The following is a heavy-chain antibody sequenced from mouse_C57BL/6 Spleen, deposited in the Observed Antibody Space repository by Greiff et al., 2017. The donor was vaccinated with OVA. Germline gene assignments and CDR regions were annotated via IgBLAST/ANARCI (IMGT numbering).Heavy chain of an antibody. Sequence: QVQLQQSGAELVRPGTSVKVSCKASGYAFTNYLIEWVKQRPGQGLEWIGVINPGSGGTNYNEKFKGKATLTADKSSSTAYMQRSSLTSEDSAVYFCARGGGSRGAYWGQGTLVTVSA. V-gene: IGHV1-54*01. D-gene: IGHD1-1*01. CDR3: ARGGGSRGAY. J-gene: IGHJ3*01. CDR1: GYAFTNYL. CDR2: INPGSGGT.